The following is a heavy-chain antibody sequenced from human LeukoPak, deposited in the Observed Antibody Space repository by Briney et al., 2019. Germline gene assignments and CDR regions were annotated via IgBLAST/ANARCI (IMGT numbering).Heavy chain of an antibody. CDR3: ARPLRGSGGLLHEY. Sequence: GGSLRLSCAASGFAFDIYSMNWVRQAPGKGLEWVSYISSSSGTTHYADSVKGRFTISRDNAKNSLYLQMNSPRDEDTAVYYCARPLRGSGGLLHEYWGQGTLVTVSS. V-gene: IGHV3-48*02. CDR1: GFAFDIYS. CDR2: ISSSSGTT. D-gene: IGHD2-15*01. J-gene: IGHJ4*02.